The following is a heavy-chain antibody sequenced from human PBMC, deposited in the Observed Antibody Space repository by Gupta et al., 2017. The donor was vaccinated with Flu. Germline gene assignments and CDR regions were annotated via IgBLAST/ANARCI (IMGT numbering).Heavy chain of an antibody. Sequence: QVQLQESGPGLVKPSQTLSLTCTVPGGSISSGSYYWSWIRQPAGKGLEWIGRIYTSGTTHYNPSLKSRVSISLDTSKNQFSLKLSSVTAADTAVYYCARAVLYGYSHTSGWLDPWGQGTLVTVSS. V-gene: IGHV4-61*02. D-gene: IGHD5-18*01. J-gene: IGHJ5*02. CDR2: IYTSGTT. CDR3: ARAVLYGYSHTSGWLDP. CDR1: GGSISSGSYY.